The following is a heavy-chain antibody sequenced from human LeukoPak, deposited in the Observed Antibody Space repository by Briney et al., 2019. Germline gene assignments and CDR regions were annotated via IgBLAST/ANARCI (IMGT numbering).Heavy chain of an antibody. CDR2: ISGSGGST. J-gene: IGHJ4*02. CDR3: ARDLIPGIAVAGTMSY. V-gene: IGHV3-23*01. CDR1: GFTFSIYA. D-gene: IGHD6-19*01. Sequence: GGSLRLSCAASGFTFSIYAMSWVRQAPGKGLEWVSAISGSGGSTYYADSVKSRFTISRDNSKNTLYLKMNSLRAEDTAVYYCARDLIPGIAVAGTMSYWGQGTLVTVSS.